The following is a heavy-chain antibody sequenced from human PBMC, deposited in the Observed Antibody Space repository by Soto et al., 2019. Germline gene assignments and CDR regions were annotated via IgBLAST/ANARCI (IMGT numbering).Heavy chain of an antibody. D-gene: IGHD3-22*01. CDR2: IYYCGNT. J-gene: IGHJ6*02. V-gene: IGHV4-59*01. Sequence: SETLSLTCTVSGGSIGPYYGSWIRQPPGKGLEWIGYIYYCGNTEYNPSLKSRVTISVDTSKNQFSLKLSSVTAADTAVYYCARDWHYYDSSGYPRVYGMDVWGQGTTVTVSS. CDR3: ARDWHYYDSSGYPRVYGMDV. CDR1: GGSIGPYY.